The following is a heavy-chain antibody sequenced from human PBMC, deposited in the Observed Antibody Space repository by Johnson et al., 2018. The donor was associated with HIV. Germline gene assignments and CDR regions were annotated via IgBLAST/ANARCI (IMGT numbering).Heavy chain of an antibody. V-gene: IGHV3-30*02. D-gene: IGHD2-2*01. CDR2: IRYDGSNK. Sequence: VQLVESGGGVVQPGGSLRLSCSASGFTFSSYGMHWVRQAPGKGLEWVAFIRYDGSNKYYADSVKGRFTISRDNSKNTLYLQMNSLRAGDTAVYYCAGKEAIDEAFDIWGQGTMVTVSS. J-gene: IGHJ3*02. CDR1: GFTFSSYG. CDR3: AGKEAIDEAFDI.